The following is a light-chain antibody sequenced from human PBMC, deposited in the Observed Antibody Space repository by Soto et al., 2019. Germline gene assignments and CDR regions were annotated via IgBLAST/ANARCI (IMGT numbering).Light chain of an antibody. CDR1: QSVS. J-gene: IGKJ2*01. CDR2: GAS. CDR3: QQYNKWPPYT. Sequence: EIVVTQSPATLSVSPGERATLSCRASQSVSIAWYQQKPGQPPRPLIYGASTRATGIPARFSGSGSGTEVTLTISSLQSEDFAVYYCQQYNKWPPYTFGQGTKLEIK. V-gene: IGKV3-15*01.